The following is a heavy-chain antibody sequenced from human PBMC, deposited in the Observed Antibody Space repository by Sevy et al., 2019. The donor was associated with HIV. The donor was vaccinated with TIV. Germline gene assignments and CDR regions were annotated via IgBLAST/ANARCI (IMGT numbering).Heavy chain of an antibody. Sequence: TLSLTCTVSGGSINSDHWNWIRQPPGKGLEWIGYVYYTGGTNYNPPLKNRVTISVDRTKNQFSLKLTSVTAADTAGYYCARRNDFDIWGQGTMVTVSS. CDR1: GGSINSDH. J-gene: IGHJ3*02. V-gene: IGHV4-59*08. CDR3: ARRNDFDI. CDR2: VYYTGGT.